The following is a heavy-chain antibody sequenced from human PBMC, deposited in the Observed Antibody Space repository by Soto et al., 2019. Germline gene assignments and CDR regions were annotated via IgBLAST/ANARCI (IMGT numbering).Heavy chain of an antibody. D-gene: IGHD3-9*01. CDR3: ARARYDILTGYDNY. Sequence: ASVKVSCKASGYTFTSYGISWVRQAPGQGLEWMGWISAYNGNTNYAQKLQGRVTMTTDTSTSTAYMELRSLRSDDTAVYYCARARYDILTGYDNYWGQGTLVTVSS. J-gene: IGHJ4*02. CDR1: GYTFTSYG. CDR2: ISAYNGNT. V-gene: IGHV1-18*01.